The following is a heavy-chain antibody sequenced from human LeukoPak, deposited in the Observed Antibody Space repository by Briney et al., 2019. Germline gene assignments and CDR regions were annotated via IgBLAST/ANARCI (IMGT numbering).Heavy chain of an antibody. V-gene: IGHV3-66*01. CDR1: GFTVSSNY. CDR3: ARGIAVAHDAFDI. D-gene: IGHD6-19*01. CDR2: IYSGGST. J-gene: IGHJ3*02. Sequence: YPGGSLRLSCAASGFTVSSNYMSWVRQAPVKGLEWVSVIYSGGSTYYADSVKGRFTISRDNSKNTLYLQMNSLRAEDTAVYYCARGIAVAHDAFDIWGQGTMVTVSS.